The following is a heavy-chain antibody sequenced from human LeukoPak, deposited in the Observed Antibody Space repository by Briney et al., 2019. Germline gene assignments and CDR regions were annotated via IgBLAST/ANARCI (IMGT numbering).Heavy chain of an antibody. D-gene: IGHD3-3*01. CDR2: IKSKTDGGTT. CDR3: TTEYDFWSGYQD. J-gene: IGHJ4*02. Sequence: PGGSLRLSCAASGFTFSNAWMSWVRQAPGKGLEWVGRIKSKTDGGTTDYAAPVKGRITISRDDSKNTLYLQMNSLKTEDTAVYYCTTEYDFWSGYQDWGQGTLVTVSS. CDR1: GFTFSNAW. V-gene: IGHV3-15*01.